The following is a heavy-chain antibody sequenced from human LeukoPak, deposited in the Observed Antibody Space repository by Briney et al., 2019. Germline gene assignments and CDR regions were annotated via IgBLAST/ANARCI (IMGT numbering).Heavy chain of an antibody. J-gene: IGHJ4*02. Sequence: PSETLSLTCAVYGGSFSGFYWSWIRQPPGKGLEWIGEINHSGSANYNPSLKSRPTISVDTSKNQFSLKVSSVTAADTAVYYCARGDYCGGDCYSRPDHWGRGTLVTVSS. CDR3: ARGDYCGGDCYSRPDH. CDR1: GGSFSGFY. CDR2: INHSGSA. D-gene: IGHD2-21*02. V-gene: IGHV4-34*01.